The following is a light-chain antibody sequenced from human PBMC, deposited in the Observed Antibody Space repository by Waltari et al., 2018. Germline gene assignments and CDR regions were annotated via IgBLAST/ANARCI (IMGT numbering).Light chain of an antibody. V-gene: IGLV2-14*01. J-gene: IGLJ3*02. CDR3: SSYTSSSTWV. CDR2: EVS. Sequence: QSALTQPASVSGSPGQPITISCTGTSSDVGGYTHVSWYQTHPDKAPKLMIYEVSNRPSGVSNRFSGSKSGNTASLTISGLQAEDEADYYCSSYTSSSTWVFGGGTKLTVL. CDR1: SSDVGGYTH.